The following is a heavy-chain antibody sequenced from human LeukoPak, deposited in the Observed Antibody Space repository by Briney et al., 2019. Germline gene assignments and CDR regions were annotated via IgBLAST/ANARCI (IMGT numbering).Heavy chain of an antibody. J-gene: IGHJ4*02. CDR2: IYSGGTT. Sequence: PGGSLRLSCAASGFTVSSSYISWVRQAPGKGLEWVSAIYSGGTTYYADSVKGRFTISRDNSKNTLYVQVNSLGTEDTAAYYCAKGSYYDSSGSFYFDYWGQGTLVTVSS. V-gene: IGHV3-53*01. CDR1: GFTVSSSY. CDR3: AKGSYYDSSGSFYFDY. D-gene: IGHD3-22*01.